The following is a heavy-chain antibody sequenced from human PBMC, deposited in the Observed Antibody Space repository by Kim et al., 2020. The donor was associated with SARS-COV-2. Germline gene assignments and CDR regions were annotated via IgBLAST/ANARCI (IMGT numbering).Heavy chain of an antibody. V-gene: IGHV3-21*01. D-gene: IGHD6-6*01. CDR2: IISTSDFI. CDR1: GFTFSSYS. J-gene: IGHJ4*02. CDR3: ARGDYSSSPYDY. Sequence: GGSLRLSCAASGFTFSSYSMNWVRQAPGKGLEWVSSIISTSDFIYYADSVKGRFTISRDNVKNSLYLQMNSLRAEDTAVYYCARGDYSSSPYDYWGQGTLVTVSS.